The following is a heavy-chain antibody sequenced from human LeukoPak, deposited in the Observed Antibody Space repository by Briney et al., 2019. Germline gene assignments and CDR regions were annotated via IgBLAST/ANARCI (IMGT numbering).Heavy chain of an antibody. Sequence: SETLSLTCTVSGGSISSYYWSWIRQPPGKGLEWIGYIYYSGSTNYNPSLKGRVTISVDTSKNQFSLKLSSVTAADTAVYYCARLDGYTIGYWFDPWGQGTLVTVSS. CDR1: GGSISSYY. D-gene: IGHD5-24*01. V-gene: IGHV4-59*01. J-gene: IGHJ5*02. CDR3: ARLDGYTIGYWFDP. CDR2: IYYSGST.